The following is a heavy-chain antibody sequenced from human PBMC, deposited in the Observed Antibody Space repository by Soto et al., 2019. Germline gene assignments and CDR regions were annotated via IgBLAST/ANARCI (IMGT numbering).Heavy chain of an antibody. J-gene: IGHJ4*02. V-gene: IGHV3-23*01. D-gene: IGHD3-3*01. CDR2: ISGSGGST. CDR1: GFTFSSYA. CDR3: AKANYDFWSGYSGY. Sequence: GGSLRLSCAASGFTFSSYAMSWVRQAPGKGLEWVSAISGSGGSTYYADSVKGRFTISRDNSKNTLYLQMNSLRAEDTAVYYCAKANYDFWSGYSGYWGQGTQVTVSS.